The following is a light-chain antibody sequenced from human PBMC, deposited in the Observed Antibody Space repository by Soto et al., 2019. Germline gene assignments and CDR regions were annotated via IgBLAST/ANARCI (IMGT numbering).Light chain of an antibody. V-gene: IGLV1-40*01. CDR3: GSWDSSLSAYV. Sequence: QSVLTQPPSVSGAPGQRVSISCTGSTSNIGAPYDVHWYQHLPGTAPKLLIYGDNNRPSGVPDRFSGSKSGTSATLGITGFQTGDEADYYCGSWDSSLSAYVIGTGTKVTVL. CDR1: TSNIGAPYD. J-gene: IGLJ1*01. CDR2: GDN.